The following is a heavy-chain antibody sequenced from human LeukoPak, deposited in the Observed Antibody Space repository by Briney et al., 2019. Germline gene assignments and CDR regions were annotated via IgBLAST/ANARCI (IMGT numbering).Heavy chain of an antibody. V-gene: IGHV3-30*18. Sequence: PGGSLRLSCAASGFTFSSYGMHWVRQAPDKGLEWMAVMVDDGSEKYYADSVRGRFTISRDNSKHTLYLQMNSLRPEDTAVYYCAKDLTQWRGILDYWGQGTLVTVSS. CDR2: MVDDGSEK. CDR3: AKDLTQWRGILDY. CDR1: GFTFSSYG. J-gene: IGHJ4*02. D-gene: IGHD6-19*01.